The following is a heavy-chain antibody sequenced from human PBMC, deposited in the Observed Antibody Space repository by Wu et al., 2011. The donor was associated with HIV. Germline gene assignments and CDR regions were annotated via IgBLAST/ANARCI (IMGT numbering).Heavy chain of an antibody. CDR1: GYTFTGYY. CDR3: ARVTGDLGWFDP. V-gene: IGHV1-2*02. CDR2: INPNSDGT. J-gene: IGHJ5*02. D-gene: IGHD7-27*01. Sequence: QVQLVQSGAEVKKPGAPVKVSCKASGYTFTGYYMLWVRQAPGQGLEWMGWINPNSDGTNYAQKFQGRVTMTRDTSISTAYMELSRLRSDDTAVYYCARVTGDLGWFDPWGQGTLVTVSS.